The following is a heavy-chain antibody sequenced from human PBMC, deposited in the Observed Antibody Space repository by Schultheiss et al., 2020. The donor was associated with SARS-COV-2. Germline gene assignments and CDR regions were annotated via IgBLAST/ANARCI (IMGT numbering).Heavy chain of an antibody. V-gene: IGHV4-59*01. CDR2: IYYSGST. CDR3: ARHEGYSSGWGGY. Sequence: GSLRLSCTVSGGSISSYYWSWIRQPPGKGLEWIGYIYYSGSTNYNPSLKSRVTISVDTSKDQFSLKLNSVTAADTAVYYCARHEGYSSGWGGYWGQGTLVTVLL. D-gene: IGHD6-19*01. J-gene: IGHJ4*02. CDR1: GGSISSYY.